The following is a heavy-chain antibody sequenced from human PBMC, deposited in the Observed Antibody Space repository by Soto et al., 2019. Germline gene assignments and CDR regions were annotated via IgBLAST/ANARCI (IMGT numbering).Heavy chain of an antibody. J-gene: IGHJ4*02. D-gene: IGHD2-2*01. CDR3: ASGYCSSTSCYERYYFDY. CDR2: IIPIFGTA. V-gene: IGHV1-69*13. CDR1: GGTFSSYA. Sequence: SVKVSCKASGGTFSSYAISWVRQAPGQGLEWMGGIIPIFGTANYAQKFQGRVTITADESTSTAYMELSSLRSEDTAVYYCASGYCSSTSCYERYYFDYWGKGTLVTVSS.